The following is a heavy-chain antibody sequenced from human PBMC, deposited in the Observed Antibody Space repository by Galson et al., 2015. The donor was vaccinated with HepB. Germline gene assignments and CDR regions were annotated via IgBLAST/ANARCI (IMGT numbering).Heavy chain of an antibody. V-gene: IGHV3-23*01. CDR1: GFTFSSYA. CDR3: AKGIGGPLTFDY. D-gene: IGHD2-15*01. J-gene: IGHJ4*02. Sequence: SLRLSCAASGFTFSSYAMSWVRQAPGKGLEWVSAISGSGGSTYYAASVKGRFTISRDNSKNTLYLQMNSLRAEDTAVYYCAKGIGGPLTFDYWGQGTLVTVSS. CDR2: ISGSGGST.